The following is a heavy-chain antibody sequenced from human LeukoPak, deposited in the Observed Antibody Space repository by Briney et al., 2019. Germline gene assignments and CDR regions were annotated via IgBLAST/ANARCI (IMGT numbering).Heavy chain of an antibody. D-gene: IGHD4-17*01. Sequence: GGSLRLSCAASGFTFSSYGMHWVRQAPGKGLEWVAVISYDGSNKYYADSVKGRFTISRDNSKNTLYLQMNSLRAEDTAVYYCARGSTVIRAFDIWGQGTMVTVSS. J-gene: IGHJ3*02. CDR3: ARGSTVIRAFDI. CDR2: ISYDGSNK. CDR1: GFTFSSYG. V-gene: IGHV3-30*03.